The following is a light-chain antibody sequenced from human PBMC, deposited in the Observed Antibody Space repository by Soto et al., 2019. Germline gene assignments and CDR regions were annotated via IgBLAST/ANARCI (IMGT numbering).Light chain of an antibody. CDR3: SSYSRSTTLVV. CDR1: SSDVGAFTS. V-gene: IGLV2-14*03. Sequence: QSALTQPASVSGSPGQSITISCTGTSSDVGAFTSVSWYQQHPGKAPKLIIYDIIHRPSGVSDRFSGSKSVNTASLTISGLQPEDEATYPCSSYSRSTTLVVFGGGTKLTVL. CDR2: DII. J-gene: IGLJ2*01.